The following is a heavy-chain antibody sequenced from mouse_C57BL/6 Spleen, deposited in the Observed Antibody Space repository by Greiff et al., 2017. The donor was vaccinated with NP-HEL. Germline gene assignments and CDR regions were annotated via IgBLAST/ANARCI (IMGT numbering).Heavy chain of an antibody. CDR2: LYPGDGDT. Sequence: QVQLQQSGAELVKPGASVKISCKASGYAFSSYWMTWVKQRPGQGLEWIGPLYPGDGDTTYNGKFKGKATLTAATSSSTAYMQLSSLTSEDSAVYFCANGYGCFAYWGQGTLVTVSA. V-gene: IGHV1-80*01. D-gene: IGHD2-14*01. CDR1: GYAFSSYW. J-gene: IGHJ3*01. CDR3: ANGYGCFAY.